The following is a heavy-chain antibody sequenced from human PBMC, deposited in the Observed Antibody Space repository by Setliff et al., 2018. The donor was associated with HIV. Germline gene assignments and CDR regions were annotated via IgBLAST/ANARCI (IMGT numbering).Heavy chain of an antibody. CDR3: VKGGMTNAAFNI. D-gene: IGHD3-16*01. V-gene: IGHV3-30*02. J-gene: IGHJ3*02. CDR2: IEYDESNK. CDR1: GFTFSHYG. Sequence: GGSLRLSCAASGFTFSHYGMHWVRQAPGKGLEWVTYIEYDESNKRYADNVKGRFTISRDNSKNTLYLQMNSLRLEDTALYYCVKGGMTNAAFNIWGPGTMVTVSS.